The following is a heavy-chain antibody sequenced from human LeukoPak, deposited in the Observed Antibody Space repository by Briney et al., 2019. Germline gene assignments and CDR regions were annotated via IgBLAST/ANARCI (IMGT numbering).Heavy chain of an antibody. J-gene: IGHJ4*02. Sequence: PGGSLRLSCAASGFTFSNYWMTWVRQAPGKGLEWVASIKQDGGEKYYVDSVKGRFTFSRDNAKNSLYLQMDSLRAEDTAVYYCARGRATYCFDYWGQGTLVTVSS. V-gene: IGHV3-7*03. D-gene: IGHD2-21*01. CDR1: GFTFSNYW. CDR2: IKQDGGEK. CDR3: ARGRATYCFDY.